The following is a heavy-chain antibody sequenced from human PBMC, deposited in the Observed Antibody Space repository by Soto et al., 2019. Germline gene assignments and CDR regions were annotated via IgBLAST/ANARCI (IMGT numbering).Heavy chain of an antibody. CDR3: ATAGYRSPLPRYSSGWYLNI. V-gene: IGHV3-23*01. Sequence: EVQLLESGGGLVQPGGSLRLSCAASGFTFSSYAMSWVRQAPGKGLEWVSAISGSGGSTYYADSVKGRFTISRDNSKNTLYLQMNSLRAEDTAVYYCATAGYRSPLPRYSSGWYLNIWGQGTLVTVSS. J-gene: IGHJ4*02. CDR1: GFTFSSYA. CDR2: ISGSGGST. D-gene: IGHD6-19*01.